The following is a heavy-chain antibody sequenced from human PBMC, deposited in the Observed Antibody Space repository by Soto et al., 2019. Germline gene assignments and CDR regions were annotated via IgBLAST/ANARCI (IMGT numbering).Heavy chain of an antibody. J-gene: IGHJ4*02. D-gene: IGHD1-7*01. CDR2: IYRTGST. Sequence: SETLSLTCAVSGGSFTSNNWWTWVRQPPGQGLEWIGEIYRTGSTNYNPSLKSRVTISLDKSEKQISLKVTSLTAADTAVYYCASRDPGTSVDYWGQGTLVTSPQ. CDR1: GGSFTSNNW. CDR3: ASRDPGTSVDY. V-gene: IGHV4-4*02.